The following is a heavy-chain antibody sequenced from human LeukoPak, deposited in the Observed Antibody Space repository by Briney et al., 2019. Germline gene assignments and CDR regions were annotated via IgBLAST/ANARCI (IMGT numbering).Heavy chain of an antibody. Sequence: SETLSLTCTVSGGSISSGGYYWSWIRQYPGKGLEWIGYIYYSGSTNYNPSLKSRVTISVDTSKNQFSLKLSSVTAADTAVYYCARGRLGYCSSTSCYAFDIWGQGTMVTVSS. CDR2: IYYSGST. J-gene: IGHJ3*02. D-gene: IGHD2-2*01. V-gene: IGHV4-61*08. CDR3: ARGRLGYCSSTSCYAFDI. CDR1: GGSISSGGYY.